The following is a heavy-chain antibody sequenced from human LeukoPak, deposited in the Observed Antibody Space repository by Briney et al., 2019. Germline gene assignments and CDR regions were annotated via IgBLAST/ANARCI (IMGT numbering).Heavy chain of an antibody. V-gene: IGHV3-23*01. D-gene: IGHD3-3*01. J-gene: IGHJ4*02. CDR2: ISGGAGST. CDR3: ASGVAIFGAPLDY. CDR1: GFTFSSYA. Sequence: GGSLRLSCAASGFTFSSYAMSWVRQAPGKGLRWVSIISGGAGSTYYTNSVKGRFTISRDNSKNTLYLQMNSLRAEDTALYCCASGVAIFGAPLDYWGQGTLVTVSS.